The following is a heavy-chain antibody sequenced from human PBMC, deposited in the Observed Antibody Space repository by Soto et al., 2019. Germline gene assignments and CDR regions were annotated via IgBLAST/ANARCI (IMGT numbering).Heavy chain of an antibody. CDR2: IIPIFGTA. V-gene: IGHV1-69*01. CDR1: GGTFSSYA. Sequence: QVQLVQSGAEVKKPGSSVKVSCKASGGTFSSYAISWVRQAPGQGLEWMGGIIPIFGTANYAQKFQGRVTITADESTSTGYMELSSLRSEDTAVYYCARDPRGPYCSGGSCYDYWGQGTLVTVSS. D-gene: IGHD2-15*01. CDR3: ARDPRGPYCSGGSCYDY. J-gene: IGHJ4*02.